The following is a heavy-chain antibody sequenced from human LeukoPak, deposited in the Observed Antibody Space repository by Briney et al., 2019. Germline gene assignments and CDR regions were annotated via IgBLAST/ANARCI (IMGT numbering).Heavy chain of an antibody. CDR3: ARDARMYSSSWYRSVHSLFDP. CDR1: GYTFTGYY. D-gene: IGHD6-13*01. J-gene: IGHJ5*02. V-gene: IGHV1-2*02. Sequence: GASVKVSCKASGYTFTGYYMHWVRQAPGQGLEWMGWINPNSGGANYAQKFQGRVTMTRDASISTAYMELSRLRSDDTAVYYCARDARMYSSSWYRSVHSLFDPWGQGTLVTVSS. CDR2: INPNSGGA.